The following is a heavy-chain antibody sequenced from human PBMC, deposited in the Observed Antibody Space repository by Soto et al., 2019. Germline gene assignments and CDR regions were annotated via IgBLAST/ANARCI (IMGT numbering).Heavy chain of an antibody. CDR2: IIPIFGTA. CDR1: GGTFSSYA. D-gene: IGHD3-22*01. V-gene: IGHV1-69*13. J-gene: IGHJ4*02. CDR3: ARDRAEIDSSGLDY. Sequence: ASVKVSCKASGGTFSSYAISWVRQAPGQGLEWMGGIIPIFGTANYAQKFQGRVTITADESTSTAYMELSSLRSEDTAVYYCARDRAEIDSSGLDYWGQGTLVTVSS.